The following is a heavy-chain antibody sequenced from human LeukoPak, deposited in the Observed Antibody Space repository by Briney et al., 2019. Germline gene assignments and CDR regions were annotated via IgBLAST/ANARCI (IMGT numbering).Heavy chain of an antibody. CDR2: INPNSGGT. J-gene: IGHJ4*02. CDR3: ARSSSWIFPIDF. Sequence: ASVKVSCKASGYTFTGYYMHWVRQTPGQGLEWMGWINPNSGGTNYAQKFQGRVTMTRDTSISTAYMAVNRLRSDDSAVYFCARSSSWIFPIDFWGQGTLVTVSS. CDR1: GYTFTGYY. V-gene: IGHV1-2*02. D-gene: IGHD6-13*01.